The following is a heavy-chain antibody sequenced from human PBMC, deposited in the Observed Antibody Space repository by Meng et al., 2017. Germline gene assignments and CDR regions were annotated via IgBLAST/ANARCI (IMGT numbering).Heavy chain of an antibody. V-gene: IGHV3-30-3*01. J-gene: IGHJ4*02. CDR2: ISYDGSNK. Sequence: QVLLVESGGGLVQPVRSLRLSCAASGFTFSSYAMHWVRQAPGKGLEWVALISYDGSNKYYADSVKGRFTLSRDNSKNTQYLQMNSLRAEDTAVYYCASTDKYYFDYWGQGTLVTVSS. CDR3: ASTDKYYFDY. CDR1: GFTFSSYA.